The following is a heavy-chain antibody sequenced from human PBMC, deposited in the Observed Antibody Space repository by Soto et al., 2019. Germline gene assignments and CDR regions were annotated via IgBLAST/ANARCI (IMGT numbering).Heavy chain of an antibody. D-gene: IGHD5-12*01. Sequence: SVKVSCKASGGTFSSYAISWVRQAPGQGLEWMGGITPIFGTANYAQKFQGRVTITADESTSTAYMELSSLRSEDTAVYYCARGSLDINYGMDVWGQGTTVTVSS. CDR2: ITPIFGTA. J-gene: IGHJ6*02. CDR3: ARGSLDINYGMDV. V-gene: IGHV1-69*13. CDR1: GGTFSSYA.